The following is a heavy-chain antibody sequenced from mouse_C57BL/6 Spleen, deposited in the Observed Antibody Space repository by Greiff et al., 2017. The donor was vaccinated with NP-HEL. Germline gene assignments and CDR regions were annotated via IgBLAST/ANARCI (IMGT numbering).Heavy chain of an antibody. Sequence: QVQLQQPGAELVKPGASVKLSCKASGYTFTSYWMHWVKQRPGQGLEWIGEIDPSDSYTNYNQKFKGKSTLTVDKSSSTAYMQLSSLTSEDSAVYYCARKGPSFTTVEAMDYWGQGTSVTVSS. CDR3: ARKGPSFTTVEAMDY. CDR2: IDPSDSYT. J-gene: IGHJ4*01. V-gene: IGHV1-69*01. D-gene: IGHD1-1*01. CDR1: GYTFTSYW.